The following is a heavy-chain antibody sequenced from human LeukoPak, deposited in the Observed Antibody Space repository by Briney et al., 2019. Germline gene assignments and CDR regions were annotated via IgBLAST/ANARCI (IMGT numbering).Heavy chain of an antibody. Sequence: ASETLSLTCAVYGGSFSDYYWSWIRQPPGKGLEWIGEINHSGSTNYNPSLKSRVTISVDTSKSQFSLKLSSVTAADTAVYYCARVYSGSGYNWFDPWGQGTLVTVSS. CDR2: INHSGST. CDR1: GGSFSDYY. CDR3: ARVYSGSGYNWFDP. J-gene: IGHJ5*02. D-gene: IGHD6-6*01. V-gene: IGHV4-34*01.